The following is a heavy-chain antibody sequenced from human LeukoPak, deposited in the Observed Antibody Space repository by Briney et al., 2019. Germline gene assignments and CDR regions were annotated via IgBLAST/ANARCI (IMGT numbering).Heavy chain of an antibody. D-gene: IGHD6-19*01. V-gene: IGHV3-48*04. CDR1: GLTLSRPA. CDR2: ISSSGSPI. CDR3: ASGALYSSGWFDFDY. Sequence: GGSLKLSCAASGLTLSRPAMHWVRQASGKGLEWVSHISSSGSPIYYGDSVKGRFSIPRDNATNSLYLQMNRLTGEDTAVYYCASGALYSSGWFDFDYWGQGTLVTVSS. J-gene: IGHJ4*02.